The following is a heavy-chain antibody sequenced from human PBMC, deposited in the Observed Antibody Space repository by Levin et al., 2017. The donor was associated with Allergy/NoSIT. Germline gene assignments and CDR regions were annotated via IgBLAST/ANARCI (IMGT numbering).Heavy chain of an antibody. CDR1: GYTFTGYY. D-gene: IGHD2-21*02. CDR2: INPNSGGT. CDR3: ARQYCGDDCWYFYYYGLDV. Sequence: GESLKISCKASGYTFTGYYIHWVRQAPGQGLEWMGWINPNSGGTKYAQKFQGRVTITRDTSISTAYMELSTLRSDDTAVYFCARQYCGDDCWYFYYYGLDVWGRGTTVTVSS. V-gene: IGHV1-2*02. J-gene: IGHJ6*02.